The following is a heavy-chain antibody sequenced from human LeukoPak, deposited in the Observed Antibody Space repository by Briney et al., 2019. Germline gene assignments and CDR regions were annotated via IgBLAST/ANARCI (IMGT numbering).Heavy chain of an antibody. V-gene: IGHV4-59*01. CDR1: GGSISSYY. D-gene: IGHD3-16*02. CDR2: IYYSGST. J-gene: IGHJ6*02. CDR3: ARVSIYVWGSYRKNYGMDV. Sequence: PSETLSLTCTVSGGSISSYYWTWIRQPPGKGLEWIGYIYYSGSTNYNPSLKSRVTISVDTSKNQFSLKLSSVTAADTAVYYCARVSIYVWGSYRKNYGMDVWGQGTTVTVSS.